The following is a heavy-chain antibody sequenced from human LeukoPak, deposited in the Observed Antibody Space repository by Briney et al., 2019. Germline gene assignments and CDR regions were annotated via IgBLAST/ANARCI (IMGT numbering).Heavy chain of an antibody. V-gene: IGHV3-74*01. CDR1: GFTFSNYW. CDR2: IKSDGSST. Sequence: QAGGSLRLSCAASGFTFSNYWMHWVRQAPGKGPVWVSRIKSDGSSTRFADSVQGRFTISRDNGKNTLYLQMNSLRAEDTAVYYCARVRYSYGYDWWGQGTLVTVSS. CDR3: ARVRYSYGYDW. J-gene: IGHJ4*02. D-gene: IGHD5-18*01.